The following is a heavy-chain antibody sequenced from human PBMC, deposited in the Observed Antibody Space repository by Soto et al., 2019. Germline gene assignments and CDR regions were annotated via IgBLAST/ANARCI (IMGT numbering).Heavy chain of an antibody. V-gene: IGHV3-21*01. Sequence: EVQLVESGGGLVKPGGSLRLSCAASGFTFSSYSMNWVRQAPGKGQVWVSSISSSSSYIYYADSVKGRFTISRDNAKNSLYLQMNSLRAEDTAVYYCARDQPGYSYGYGLGYRGQGTLASVSS. D-gene: IGHD5-18*01. CDR1: GFTFSSYS. J-gene: IGHJ4*02. CDR2: ISSSSSYI. CDR3: ARDQPGYSYGYGLGY.